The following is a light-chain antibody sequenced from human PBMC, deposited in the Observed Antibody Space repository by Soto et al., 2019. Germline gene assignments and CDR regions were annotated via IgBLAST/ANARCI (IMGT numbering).Light chain of an antibody. Sequence: DIQMTQSPSTLSASVRDRVTITCRASQSIGRWLAWYQQKPGKAPKPLIYDASTLKTGVPSRFSGSGSGSEFNFTITGLQPDDFATYFCQQYNTYATFGQGTRLEIK. J-gene: IGKJ5*01. V-gene: IGKV1-5*01. CDR1: QSIGRW. CDR2: DAS. CDR3: QQYNTYAT.